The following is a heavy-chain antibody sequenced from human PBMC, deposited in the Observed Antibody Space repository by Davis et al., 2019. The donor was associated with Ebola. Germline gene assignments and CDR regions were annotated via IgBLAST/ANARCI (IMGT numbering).Heavy chain of an antibody. J-gene: IGHJ6*03. CDR2: INHSGST. CDR1: GGSFSGYY. CDR3: ARGPEGVPIYYYYYYMDV. Sequence: PSETLSLTCAVYGGSFSGYYWSWIRQPPGKGLEWIGEINHSGSTNYNPSLKSRVTISVDTSKNQFSLKLSSVTAADTAVYYCARGPEGVPIYYYYYYMDVWGKGTTVTVSS. V-gene: IGHV4-34*01. D-gene: IGHD1-14*01.